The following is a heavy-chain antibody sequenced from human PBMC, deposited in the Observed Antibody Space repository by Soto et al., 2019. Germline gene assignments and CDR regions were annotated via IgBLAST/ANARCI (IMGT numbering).Heavy chain of an antibody. CDR3: AKGRQRFPSVRGNTFDI. J-gene: IGHJ3*02. V-gene: IGHV3-74*01. Sequence: GSLRLSCAGSGFPFSGHWLHWVRRVPGKGLMWVSRITVDGSDTRYADSVKGRFTISRDNSKNTVYLQMNSLRPDDTALYYCAKGRQRFPSVRGNTFDIWGQGTVVTVPS. CDR1: GFPFSGHW. D-gene: IGHD3-10*02. CDR2: ITVDGSDT.